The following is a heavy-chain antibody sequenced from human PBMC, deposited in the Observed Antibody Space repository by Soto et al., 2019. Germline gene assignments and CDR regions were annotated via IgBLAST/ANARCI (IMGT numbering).Heavy chain of an antibody. CDR3: ARTQYSSSWYRVTVGFDY. CDR1: GGSFSGYY. Sequence: SETLSLTCAVYGGSFSGYYWSWIRQPPGKGLEWIGEINHSGSTNYNPSLKSRVTISVDTSKNQFSLKLSSVTAADTAVYYCARTQYSSSWYRVTVGFDYWGQGTLVTVSS. D-gene: IGHD6-13*01. J-gene: IGHJ4*02. CDR2: INHSGST. V-gene: IGHV4-34*01.